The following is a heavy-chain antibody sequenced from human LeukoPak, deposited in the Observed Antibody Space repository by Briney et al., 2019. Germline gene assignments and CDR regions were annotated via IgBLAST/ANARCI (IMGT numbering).Heavy chain of an antibody. J-gene: IGHJ4*02. D-gene: IGHD2-15*01. CDR1: GFTFSSYW. CDR3: ARDTRIYDY. CDR2: INNDGSST. V-gene: IGHV3-74*01. Sequence: GGSLRLSCAASGFTFSSYWMHWVRQAPGKGLVWVSLINNDGSSTRYADSVKGRFTISRDNAKNTLYLQMNSLRDEDTAVYYCARDTRIYDYWGQGTLVTVSS.